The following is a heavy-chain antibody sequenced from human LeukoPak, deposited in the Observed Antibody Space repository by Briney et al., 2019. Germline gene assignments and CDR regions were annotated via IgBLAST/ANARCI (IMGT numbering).Heavy chain of an antibody. Sequence: ASVKVSCKASGGTFSSYAISWVRQAPGQGLEWMGWISAYNGNTNYAQKFQGRVTMTRDTSISTAYMELSRLRSDDTAVYYCARDRATVEKVFDYWGQGTLVTVSS. J-gene: IGHJ4*02. CDR3: ARDRATVEKVFDY. CDR2: ISAYNGNT. CDR1: GGTFSSYA. V-gene: IGHV1-18*01. D-gene: IGHD4-23*01.